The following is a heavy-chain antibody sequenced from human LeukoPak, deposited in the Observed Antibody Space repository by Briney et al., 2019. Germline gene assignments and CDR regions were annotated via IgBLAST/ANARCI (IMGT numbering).Heavy chain of an antibody. D-gene: IGHD6-13*01. CDR3: ARAYPPAAADP. Sequence: ASVKVSCKASGGTFSSYAISWVRQAPGQGLEWMGGISAYNGNTNYAQKLQGRVTMTTDTSTSTAYMELRSLRSDDTAVYYCARAYPPAAADPWGQGTLVTVSS. CDR1: GGTFSSYA. V-gene: IGHV1-18*01. CDR2: ISAYNGNT. J-gene: IGHJ5*02.